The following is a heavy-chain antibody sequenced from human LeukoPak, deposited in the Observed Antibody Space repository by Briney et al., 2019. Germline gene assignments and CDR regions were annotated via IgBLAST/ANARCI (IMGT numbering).Heavy chain of an antibody. CDR3: ARGSIAAPNWFDP. V-gene: IGHV1-69*13. CDR2: IIPIFGTA. J-gene: IGHJ5*02. D-gene: IGHD6-6*01. Sequence: ASVKVSCKASGGTFSSYAISRVRQAPGQGLEWMGGIIPIFGTANYAQKFQGRVTITADESTSTAYMELSSLRSEDTAVYYCARGSIAAPNWFDPWGQGTLVTVSS. CDR1: GGTFSSYA.